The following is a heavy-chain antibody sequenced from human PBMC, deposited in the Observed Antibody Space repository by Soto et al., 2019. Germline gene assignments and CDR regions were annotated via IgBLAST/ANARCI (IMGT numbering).Heavy chain of an antibody. CDR2: ISGSGGST. CDR1: GFTFSSYA. V-gene: IGHV3-23*01. J-gene: IGHJ6*02. Sequence: PGGSLRLSCAASGFTFSSYAMSWVRQAPGKGLEWVSAISGSGGSTYYADSVKGRFTISRDNSKNTLYLQMNSLRAEDTAVYYCAKGSSCSSTSCRYYYYYGMDVWGQGTTVTVSS. CDR3: AKGSSCSSTSCRYYYYYGMDV. D-gene: IGHD2-2*01.